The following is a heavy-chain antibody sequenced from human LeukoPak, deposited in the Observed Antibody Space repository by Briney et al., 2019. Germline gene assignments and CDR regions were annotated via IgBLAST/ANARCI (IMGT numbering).Heavy chain of an antibody. J-gene: IGHJ3*01. V-gene: IGHV4-39*01. D-gene: IGHD2-15*01. Sequence: SESLSLTRTVSGGTITKISYYWGWIRHPQGKGLKWIGIIYYSASTNHNPRLKSRFTISIATSKNQCSLKLSSVQTADTAIYCCASLRVVVGATNGFDVGGQGTIVTVS. CDR1: GGTITKISYY. CDR3: ASLRVVVGATNGFDV. CDR2: IYYSAST.